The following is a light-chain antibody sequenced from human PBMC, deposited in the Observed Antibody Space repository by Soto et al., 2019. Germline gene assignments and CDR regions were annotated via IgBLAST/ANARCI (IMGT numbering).Light chain of an antibody. V-gene: IGKV2-28*01. CDR1: QSLLHSNGYNY. J-gene: IGKJ4*01. Sequence: DIVMTQSPLSLPVTPGEPASISCRSSQSLLHSNGYNYLDWYLQKPGQSPQLLIYLGSNRASGVPDRFSGRGSGTDFTLKISRVEAEDVGVYYGMQALQTPLGGGTKGEIK. CDR3: MQALQTP. CDR2: LGS.